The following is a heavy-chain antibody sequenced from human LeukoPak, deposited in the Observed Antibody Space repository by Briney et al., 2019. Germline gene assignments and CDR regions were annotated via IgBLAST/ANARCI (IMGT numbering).Heavy chain of an antibody. CDR3: AKALTRPYGDPTKDAFDI. D-gene: IGHD4-17*01. CDR2: IIPIFGTA. Sequence: SVKVSCKASGGTFSSYAISWVRQAPGQGREWMGRIIPIFGTANYAQKFQGRVTITTDEPTSTAYMELSNLTSEDTAVYYFAKALTRPYGDPTKDAFDIWGQGTMVTVSS. CDR1: GGTFSSYA. J-gene: IGHJ3*02. V-gene: IGHV1-69*05.